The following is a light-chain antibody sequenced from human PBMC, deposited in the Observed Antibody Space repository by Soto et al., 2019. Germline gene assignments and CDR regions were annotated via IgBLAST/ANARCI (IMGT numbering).Light chain of an antibody. J-gene: IGKJ3*01. V-gene: IGKV3-15*01. CDR3: QQYNKWPLFT. Sequence: EILMTQSPATLSVSPGERATLSCRASQSVGNNLAWYQQRPAQAPRLLIYAASTRATGIPARFSDSGSGTEFTLTISSLQSEDFAVYYCQQYNKWPLFTFGPGTRVDI. CDR1: QSVGNN. CDR2: AAS.